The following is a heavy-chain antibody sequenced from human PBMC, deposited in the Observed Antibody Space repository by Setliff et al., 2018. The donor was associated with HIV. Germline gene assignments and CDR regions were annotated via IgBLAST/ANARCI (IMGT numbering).Heavy chain of an antibody. V-gene: IGHV4-59*11. D-gene: IGHD3-22*01. CDR1: GGSISSHY. J-gene: IGHJ4*02. CDR2: IYYSGST. CDR3: ARDHYYDSSAYPSVTVPEY. Sequence: PETLSLTCTASGGSISSHYWSWIRQPPGKGLEWIGSIYYSGSTNYNPSLKSRVTISVDTSKNQFSLKLSSVTAADTAVYYCARDHYYDSSAYPSVTVPEYWGQGTLVTVSS.